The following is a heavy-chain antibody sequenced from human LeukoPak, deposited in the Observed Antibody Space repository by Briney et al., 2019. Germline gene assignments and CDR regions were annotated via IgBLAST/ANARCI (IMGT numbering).Heavy chain of an antibody. J-gene: IGHJ6*03. CDR3: ASDCGLWFGELYNYYYMDV. D-gene: IGHD3-10*01. Sequence: PGGSLRLSCAASGITFSSYSMNWVRQAPGKGLEWVSSISSSSSYIYYADSVKGRFTTSRDNAKNSLYLQMNSLRAEDTAVYYCASDCGLWFGELYNYYYMDVWGKGTTVTVSS. CDR1: GITFSSYS. V-gene: IGHV3-21*01. CDR2: ISSSSSYI.